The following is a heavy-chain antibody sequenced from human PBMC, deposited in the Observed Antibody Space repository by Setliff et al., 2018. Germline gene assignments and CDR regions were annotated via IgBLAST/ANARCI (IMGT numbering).Heavy chain of an antibody. Sequence: GGSLRLSCAASGFTFSSSAMAWVRQAPGKGLEWVSASSSTITSTYYADSVKGRFTISRDNSKNTLYLQMNSLRAEDTAVYYCAKHGAYNDFLTGYNFYYDMDVWGQGTTVTVSS. J-gene: IGHJ6*02. CDR3: AKHGAYNDFLTGYNFYYDMDV. CDR1: GFTFSSSA. D-gene: IGHD3-9*01. CDR2: SSSTITST. V-gene: IGHV3-23*01.